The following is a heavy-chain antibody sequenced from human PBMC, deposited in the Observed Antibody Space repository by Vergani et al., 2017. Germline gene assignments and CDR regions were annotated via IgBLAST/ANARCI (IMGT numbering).Heavy chain of an antibody. CDR1: GGTFSSYT. D-gene: IGHD1-7*01. J-gene: IGHJ6*02. CDR3: ARXVGGTKYNGYYYDGVDV. Sequence: QVQLVQSGAEVKKPGSSVKVSCKASGGTFSSYTISWVRQAPGQGLEWMGRIIPILGIANYAQEFKGRVTITADKSTSTAYMELSSLRSEDTAVYYCARXVGGTKYNGYYYDGVDVWGHGTTVTVSS. CDR2: IIPILGIA. V-gene: IGHV1-69*08.